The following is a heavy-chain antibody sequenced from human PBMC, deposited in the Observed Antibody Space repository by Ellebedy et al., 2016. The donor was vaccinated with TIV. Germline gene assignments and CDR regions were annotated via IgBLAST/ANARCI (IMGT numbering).Heavy chain of an antibody. D-gene: IGHD2-21*02. J-gene: IGHJ4*02. Sequence: GESLKISCVFSGFSFNDHSMNWIRQTPGKGLEWLSYISGSSVDTNYADSVKGRFTISRDNAKNSLYLQMNSLRAEDTAVYYCVTTARIADYWGQGTLVTVSS. CDR2: ISGSSVDT. V-gene: IGHV3-11*06. CDR1: GFSFNDHS. CDR3: VTTARIADY.